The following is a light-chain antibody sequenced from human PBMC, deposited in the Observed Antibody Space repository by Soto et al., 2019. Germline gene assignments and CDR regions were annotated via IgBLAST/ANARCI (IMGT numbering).Light chain of an antibody. V-gene: IGKV3-11*01. CDR3: QQRSNWPST. J-gene: IGKJ4*01. CDR1: QSVSGY. Sequence: EIVLTQSPATLSLSPGNRATLSCRASQSVSGYLDWYQQKPGQAPRLLIYDASNRATGIPARFSGSGSGTDFTLTITSLEPEEFAVYYCQQRSNWPSTFGGGTKVEI. CDR2: DAS.